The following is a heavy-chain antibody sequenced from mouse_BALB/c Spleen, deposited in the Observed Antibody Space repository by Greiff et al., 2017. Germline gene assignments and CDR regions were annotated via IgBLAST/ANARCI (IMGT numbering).Heavy chain of an antibody. CDR1: GYSITSDYA. V-gene: IGHV3-2*02. CDR2: ISYSGST. J-gene: IGHJ2*01. D-gene: IGHD2-2*01. CDR3: ARLGYDEGFDY. Sequence: EVMLVESGPGLVKPSQSLSLTCTVTGYSITSDYAWNWIRQFPGNKLEWMGYISYSGSTSYNPSLKSRISITRDTSKNQFFLQLNSVTTEDTATYYCARLGYDEGFDYWGQGTTLTVSS.